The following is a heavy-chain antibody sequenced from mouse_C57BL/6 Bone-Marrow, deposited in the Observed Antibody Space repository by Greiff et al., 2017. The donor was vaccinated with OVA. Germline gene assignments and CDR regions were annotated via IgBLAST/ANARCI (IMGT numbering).Heavy chain of an antibody. J-gene: IGHJ2*01. CDR1: GFTFSDYY. V-gene: IGHV5-12*01. CDR3: ARQDDYDGVFDY. Sequence: EVQLVESGGGLVQPGGSLKLSCAASGFTFSDYYMYWVRQTPEKRLEWVAYISNGGGSTYYPDTVKGRFTISRDNAKNTLYLQMSRLKSEDTAMYYCARQDDYDGVFDYWGQGTTLTVSS. CDR2: ISNGGGST. D-gene: IGHD2-4*01.